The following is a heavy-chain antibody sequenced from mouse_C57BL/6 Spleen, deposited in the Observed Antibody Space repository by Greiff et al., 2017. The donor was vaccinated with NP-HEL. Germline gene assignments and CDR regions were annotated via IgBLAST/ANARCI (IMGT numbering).Heavy chain of an antibody. Sequence: VKLMESGPGLVAPSQSLSITCTASGFSFTSYCVSWVRQPPGKGLEWLGVIWGDGSTNHHSEHNSRLRVSKDNSKSLVFVKLNSLQTDDTDTDYCGKDCGSTRAMDYWGKGTSVTVSS. V-gene: IGHV2-3*01. CDR2: IWGDGST. D-gene: IGHD1-1*01. CDR1: GFSFTSYC. J-gene: IGHJ4*01. CDR3: GKDCGSTRAMDY.